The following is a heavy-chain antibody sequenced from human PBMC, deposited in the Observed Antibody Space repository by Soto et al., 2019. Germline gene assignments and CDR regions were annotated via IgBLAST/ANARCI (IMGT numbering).Heavy chain of an antibody. CDR1: GGTFSSYA. J-gene: IGHJ4*02. CDR3: ARDAGMATTPYRYFDY. V-gene: IGHV1-69*13. Sequence: GASVKVSCKASGGTFSSYAISWVRQAPGQGLEWMGGIIPIFGAANYAQKFQGRVTITADESTSTAYMELSGLRSEDTAVYYCARDAGMATTPYRYFDYWGQGTLVTV. D-gene: IGHD5-12*01. CDR2: IIPIFGAA.